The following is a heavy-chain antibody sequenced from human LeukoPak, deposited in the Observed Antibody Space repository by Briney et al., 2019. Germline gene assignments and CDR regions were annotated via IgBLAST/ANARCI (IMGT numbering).Heavy chain of an antibody. Sequence: GAPVKVSCKVSGYTLTELSMHWVRQAPGKGLEWMGGFDPEDGETIYAQKFQGRVTMTEDTSTDTAYMELSSLRSEDTAVYYCATVGPIRPARIAYCGGDCSHYFDYWGQGTLVTVSS. CDR3: ATVGPIRPARIAYCGGDCSHYFDY. V-gene: IGHV1-24*01. CDR1: GYTLTELS. CDR2: FDPEDGET. J-gene: IGHJ4*02. D-gene: IGHD2-21*02.